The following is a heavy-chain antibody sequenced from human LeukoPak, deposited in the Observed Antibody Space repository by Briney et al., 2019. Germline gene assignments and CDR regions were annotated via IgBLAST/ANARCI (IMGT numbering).Heavy chain of an antibody. J-gene: IGHJ4*02. CDR3: AKDRWDLGY. D-gene: IGHD1-26*01. Sequence: GGSLRLSCAASGFTFSSYGMHWVRQAPGKGLEWVAFIRYDGCNKHYADSVKGRFTISRDNSKNTLYLQMNSLRAEDTAVYYCAKDRWDLGYWGQGTLVTVSS. CDR2: IRYDGCNK. CDR1: GFTFSSYG. V-gene: IGHV3-30*02.